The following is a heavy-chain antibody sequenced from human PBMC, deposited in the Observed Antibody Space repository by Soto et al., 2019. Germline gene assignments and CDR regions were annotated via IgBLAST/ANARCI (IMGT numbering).Heavy chain of an antibody. CDR2: ISSSSSYT. J-gene: IGHJ6*02. V-gene: IGHV3-11*06. CDR3: ARGLAARLWGDYYYGMDV. D-gene: IGHD6-6*01. CDR1: GGSVISGSYY. Sequence: LSLTCTVSGGSVISGSYYMIWIRQAPGKGLEWVSYISSSSSYTNYADSVKGRFTISRDNAKNSLYLQMNSLRAEDTAVYYCARGLAARLWGDYYYGMDVWGQGTTVTVSS.